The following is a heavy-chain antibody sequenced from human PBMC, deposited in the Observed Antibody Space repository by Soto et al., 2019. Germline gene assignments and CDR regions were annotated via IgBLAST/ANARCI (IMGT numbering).Heavy chain of an antibody. D-gene: IGHD3-16*02. CDR1: GGSISSGGYY. CDR3: ARDYRASYPAYYYYGMDV. J-gene: IGHJ6*02. V-gene: IGHV4-31*03. CDR2: IYYST. Sequence: QVQLQESGPGLLKPSQTLSLTCTVSGGSISSGGYYWIWIRQHPGKGLEWIGYIYYSTYYNPSLKSRVTISVDTSKNQFSLKLSSVTAADTAVYYCARDYRASYPAYYYYGMDVWGQGTTVTVSS.